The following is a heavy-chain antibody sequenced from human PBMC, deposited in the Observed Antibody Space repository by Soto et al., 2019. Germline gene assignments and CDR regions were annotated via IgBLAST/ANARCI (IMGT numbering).Heavy chain of an antibody. J-gene: IGHJ4*02. CDR3: SLGYCSSTSCYWGY. V-gene: IGHV4-31*03. Sequence: QVQLQESGPGLVKPSQTLSLTCTVSGGSISSGGYYWSWIRQHPGKGLEWIGYIYYSGSTYYNPSSKSRVTISVDRSKNQVALKLSSVTAADTALYCCSLGYCSSTSCYWGYWGQGTLVTVSS. D-gene: IGHD2-2*01. CDR2: IYYSGST. CDR1: GGSISSGGYY.